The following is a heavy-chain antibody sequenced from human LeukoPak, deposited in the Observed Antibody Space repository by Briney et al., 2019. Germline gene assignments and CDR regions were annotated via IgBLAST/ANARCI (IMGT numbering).Heavy chain of an antibody. J-gene: IGHJ6*03. V-gene: IGHV1-8*03. Sequence: GASVKVSCKASDYTFTSYDINWVRQATGQGLEWMGWMNPNSGNTGYAQKFQGRVTITRNTSISTAYMELSSLRSEDTAVYYCARGAASGNIVATIFASYYYYYYMDVWGKGTTVTVSS. CDR2: MNPNSGNT. D-gene: IGHD5-12*01. CDR1: DYTFTSYD. CDR3: ARGAASGNIVATIFASYYYYYYMDV.